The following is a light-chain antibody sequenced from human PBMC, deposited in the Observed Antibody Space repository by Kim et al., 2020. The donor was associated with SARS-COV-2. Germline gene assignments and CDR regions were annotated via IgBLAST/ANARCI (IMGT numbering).Light chain of an antibody. V-gene: IGLV3-1*01. Sequence: PGQTASVTCAGYQMGEKYVSCDQQKPGQSPVVVIYLDNLRPSGRFERFSGSNSVNTATLTISGTQAMDVADYYCQAWDSSTHNYVFGAGTKVTVL. CDR2: LDN. J-gene: IGLJ1*01. CDR3: QAWDSSTHNYV. CDR1: QMGEKY.